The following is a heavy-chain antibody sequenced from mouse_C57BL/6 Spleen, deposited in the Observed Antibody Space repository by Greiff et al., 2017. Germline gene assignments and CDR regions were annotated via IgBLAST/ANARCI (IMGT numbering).Heavy chain of an antibody. D-gene: IGHD2-2*01. J-gene: IGHJ1*03. CDR1: GYSITSGYY. CDR3: ARDEGYDGYFDV. CDR2: ISYDGSN. V-gene: IGHV3-6*01. Sequence: EVQLQESGPGLVKPSQSLSLTCSVTGYSITSGYYWNWIRQFPGNKLEWMGYISYDGSNNYNPSLKNRISITRDTSKNQFFLKLNSVTTEDTATYYCARDEGYDGYFDVWGTGTTVTVSS.